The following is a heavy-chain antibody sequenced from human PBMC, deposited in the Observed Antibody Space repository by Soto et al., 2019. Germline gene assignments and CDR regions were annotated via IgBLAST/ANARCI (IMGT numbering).Heavy chain of an antibody. CDR3: ARHRGYSYGYPGLDY. CDR1: GGSISSSSSY. CDR2: IYYSGST. V-gene: IGHV4-39*01. J-gene: IGHJ4*02. Sequence: QLQLQESGPGLVKPSETLSLTCTVSGGSISSSSSYWGWIRQPPGKGLEWIGSIYYSGSTYYNPSLKSRVTISGDTSNNQFSLKLSSVTAADTAVYYCARHRGYSYGYPGLDYWGQGTLVTVSS. D-gene: IGHD5-18*01.